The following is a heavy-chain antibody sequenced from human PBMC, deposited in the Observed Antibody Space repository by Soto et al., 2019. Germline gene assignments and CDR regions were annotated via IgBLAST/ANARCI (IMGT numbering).Heavy chain of an antibody. CDR2: MSGSGDRS. CDR1: GVTFSSYG. Sequence: EVQLLESGGGLEQPGNFLRLSCAASGVTFSSYGMSWVRQAPGKGLEWVSAMSGSGDRSYYTESVKGRFIISRDNSKSTLYLHMSNLRPEDTTVYYCAKALYSDYELTTFDYRGQGSLVTVSS. CDR3: AKALYSDYELTTFDY. J-gene: IGHJ4*02. D-gene: IGHD4-17*01. V-gene: IGHV3-23*01.